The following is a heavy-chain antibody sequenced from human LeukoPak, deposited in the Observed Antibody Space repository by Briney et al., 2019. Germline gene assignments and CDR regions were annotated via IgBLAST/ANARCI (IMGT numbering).Heavy chain of an antibody. V-gene: IGHV5-51*01. CDR2: IYPGDSDT. D-gene: IGHD3-22*01. Sequence: GKSLKISFKGSGYRFTSYWIGWVRPMPGKGLEWMGIIYPGDSDTRYSPSFQGQVTISADKSISTAYLQWSSLKASDTAMYYCARDYYDSSGYYSPFDYWGQGTLVTVSS. CDR1: GYRFTSYW. CDR3: ARDYYDSSGYYSPFDY. J-gene: IGHJ4*02.